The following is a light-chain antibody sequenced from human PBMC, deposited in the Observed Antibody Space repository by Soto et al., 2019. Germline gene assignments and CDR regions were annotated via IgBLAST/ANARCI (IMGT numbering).Light chain of an antibody. CDR1: QSVSSRY. V-gene: IGKV3-20*01. CDR3: QQYGTSPPYT. J-gene: IGKJ2*01. CDR2: GAS. Sequence: EIVLTQSPGTLSLSPGERATLSCRASQSVSSRYLAWYQQKPGQGPRLLIYGASSRATGIPDRFSGSGSGTDFTLTISRLEPEDFAVYYCQQYGTSPPYTFGQGTKLEIK.